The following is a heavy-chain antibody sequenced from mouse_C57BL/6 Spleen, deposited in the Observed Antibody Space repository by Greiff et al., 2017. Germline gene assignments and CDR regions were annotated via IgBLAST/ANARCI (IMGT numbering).Heavy chain of an antibody. V-gene: IGHV5-16*01. CDR2: INYDGSST. CDR3: ARDTTAHYYGSSYWYFDV. D-gene: IGHD1-1*01. J-gene: IGHJ1*03. Sequence: DVMLVESEGGLVQPGSSMKLSCTASGFTFSDYYMAWVRQVPEKGLEWVANINYDGSSTYYLDSLKSRFIISRDNAKNILYLQMSSLKSEDTATYYCARDTTAHYYGSSYWYFDVWGTGTTVTVSS. CDR1: GFTFSDYY.